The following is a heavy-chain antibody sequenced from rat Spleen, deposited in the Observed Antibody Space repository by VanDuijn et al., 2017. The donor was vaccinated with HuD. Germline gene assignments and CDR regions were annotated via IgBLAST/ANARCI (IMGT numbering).Heavy chain of an antibody. CDR3: ARHGTTIAAISDWYFDF. CDR1: GFTFSNYY. D-gene: IGHD1-2*01. CDR2: ISTGGGNT. Sequence: EVKLVESGGGLVQPGRSMKLSCAASGFTFSNYYMAWVRQAPTKGLEWVASISTGGGNTYYRDSVKGRFTISRDNAKSTLYLQMDSLRSEDTATYYCARHGTTIAAISDWYFDFWGPGTMVTVSS. J-gene: IGHJ1*01. V-gene: IGHV5-25*01.